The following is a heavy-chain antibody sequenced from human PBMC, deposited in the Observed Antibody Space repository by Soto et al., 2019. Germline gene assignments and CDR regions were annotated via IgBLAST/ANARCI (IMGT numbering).Heavy chain of an antibody. CDR3: ARPGLDWGSLEY. Sequence: GGSLRLSCAASGFTFSSYSMNWVRQAPGKGLEWLSYITDSSTIYYADSVKGRFTISRDNAKNSLYLQMNSLRDEDTAVYYCARPGLDWGSLEYWGQGTLVTVSS. CDR1: GFTFSSYS. CDR2: ITDSSTI. D-gene: IGHD3-9*01. V-gene: IGHV3-48*02. J-gene: IGHJ4*02.